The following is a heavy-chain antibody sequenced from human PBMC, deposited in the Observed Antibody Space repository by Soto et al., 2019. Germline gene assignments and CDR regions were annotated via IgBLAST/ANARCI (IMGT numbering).Heavy chain of an antibody. CDR2: INSDGSRT. V-gene: IGHV3-74*01. CDR3: ATVATGSSDWFDP. Sequence: EVQLVESGGGLGQPGGSLRLSCAASGFTFSTYYMHWVRQAPGKGLVWVSRINSDGSRTNYADSVKGRFTTFRDNAKNTLYLQLNSLTAEDTAVYYCATVATGSSDWFDPWGQGTLVTVSS. CDR1: GFTFSTYY. D-gene: IGHD1-26*01. J-gene: IGHJ5*02.